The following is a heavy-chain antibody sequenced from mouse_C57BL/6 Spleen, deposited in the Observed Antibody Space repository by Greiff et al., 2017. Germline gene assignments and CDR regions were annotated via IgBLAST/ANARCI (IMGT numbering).Heavy chain of an antibody. D-gene: IGHD2-4*01. CDR3: ANYDRGFAY. J-gene: IGHJ3*01. CDR1: GYTFTSYW. V-gene: IGHV1-50*01. CDR2: IDPSDSYT. Sequence: VQLQQPGAELVKPGASVKLSCKASGYTFTSYWMQWVKQRPGPGLEWIGEIDPSDSYTNYNQKFKGKATLTVDTSSSTAYMQLSSLTSEDSAVYYCANYDRGFAYWGQGTLVTVSA.